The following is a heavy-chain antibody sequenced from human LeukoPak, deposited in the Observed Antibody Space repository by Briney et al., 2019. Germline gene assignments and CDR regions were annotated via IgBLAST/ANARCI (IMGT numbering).Heavy chain of an antibody. D-gene: IGHD1-26*01. J-gene: IGHJ3*02. Sequence: SETLSLTCTVSGYSISSGYYWGWIRQPPGQGLEWIGSIYHSGSTYYNPSHKSRVTISVDTSKNQFSLKLSSVTAADTAVYYCAALWGIVGATDPGAFDIWGQGTMVTVSS. V-gene: IGHV4-38-2*02. CDR3: AALWGIVGATDPGAFDI. CDR1: GYSISSGYY. CDR2: IYHSGST.